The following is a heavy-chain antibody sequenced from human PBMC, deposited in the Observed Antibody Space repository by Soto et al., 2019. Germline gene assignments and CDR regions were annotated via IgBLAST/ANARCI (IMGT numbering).Heavy chain of an antibody. CDR3: AKYGSGTSYNRDFDY. Sequence: GGSLRLSCAVSGFTFSGYWMSWVRQAPGKGLEWVDNINLDGSQKYYVDSVKGRFTISRDNAKNSLYLQMNSLRAEDTAVYYCAKYGSGTSYNRDFDYWGQGTLVTVSS. V-gene: IGHV3-7*02. D-gene: IGHD3-10*01. CDR2: INLDGSQK. J-gene: IGHJ4*02. CDR1: GFTFSGYW.